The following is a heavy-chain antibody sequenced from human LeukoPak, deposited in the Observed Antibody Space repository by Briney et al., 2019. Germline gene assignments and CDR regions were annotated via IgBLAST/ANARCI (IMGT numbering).Heavy chain of an antibody. J-gene: IGHJ4*02. CDR1: GDSVSSSSYY. CDR2: IYFTGST. CDR3: ARVLYYSSSWYSPFDY. V-gene: IGHV4-39*07. Sequence: SETLSLTCTVSGDSVSSSSYYWGWIRQPPGKGLEWIGSIYFTGSTYYNPSLKSRVTISVDTSKNQFSLKLTSVTAADTAVYYCARVLYYSSSWYSPFDYWGQGTLVTVSS. D-gene: IGHD6-13*01.